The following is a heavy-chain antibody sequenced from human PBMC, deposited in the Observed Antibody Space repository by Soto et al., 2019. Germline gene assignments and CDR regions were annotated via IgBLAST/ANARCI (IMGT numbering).Heavy chain of an antibody. CDR3: AREVAAAGGEYDY. V-gene: IGHV1-18*01. Sequence: QVQLVQSGAEVKNPGASVKVSCKASGYTFTKYGIGWVRQAPGQGLEWMGWISAYNGNTNYAQKLQGRVTMTTDTPTSTAYMERRSLRSDDTAVYYCAREVAAAGGEYDYWGQGTLVTVSS. CDR1: GYTFTKYG. CDR2: ISAYNGNT. D-gene: IGHD6-13*01. J-gene: IGHJ4*02.